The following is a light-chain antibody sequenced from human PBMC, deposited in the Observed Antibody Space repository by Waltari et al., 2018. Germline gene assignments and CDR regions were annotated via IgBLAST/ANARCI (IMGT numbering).Light chain of an antibody. CDR1: DSDLGAYNY. J-gene: IGLJ2*01. V-gene: IGLV2-14*03. Sequence: QSALAQPASVSGSPGQSITISCTGTDSDLGAYNYVSWYQQHPGRSPKLLLYDVSGRTAGVSERFSGSESGKTASLTISGLQPEDAADYYCSSYTRRNTVIFGGGTKLTVV. CDR3: SSYTRRNTVI. CDR2: DVS.